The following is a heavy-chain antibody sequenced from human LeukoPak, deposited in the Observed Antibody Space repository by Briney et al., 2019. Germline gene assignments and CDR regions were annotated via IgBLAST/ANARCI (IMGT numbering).Heavy chain of an antibody. J-gene: IGHJ5*02. CDR3: ARDARGILTGYYKSGNWFDP. CDR2: INPSGGST. CDR1: GYTFTSYY. Sequence: ASVKVSCKASGYTFTSYYMHWVRQAPGQGLEWMGIINPSGGSTSYAQKFQGRVTMTRDTSTSTVYMELSSLRSEDTAVYYCARDARGILTGYYKSGNWFDPWGQGTLVTVSS. V-gene: IGHV1-46*01. D-gene: IGHD3-9*01.